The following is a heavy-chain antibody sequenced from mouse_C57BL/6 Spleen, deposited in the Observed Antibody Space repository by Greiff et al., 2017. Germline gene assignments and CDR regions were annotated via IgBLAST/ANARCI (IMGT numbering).Heavy chain of an antibody. Sequence: VQLQQSGAELVKPGASVKMSCKASGYTFTSYWITWVKQRPGQGLEWIGDIYPGSGSTNYNEKFKSKATLTVDTSSSTAYMQLSSLTSEDSAVYYCARFITTVVAPYYFDYWGQGTTLTVSS. V-gene: IGHV1-55*01. D-gene: IGHD1-1*01. CDR1: GYTFTSYW. J-gene: IGHJ2*01. CDR3: ARFITTVVAPYYFDY. CDR2: IYPGSGST.